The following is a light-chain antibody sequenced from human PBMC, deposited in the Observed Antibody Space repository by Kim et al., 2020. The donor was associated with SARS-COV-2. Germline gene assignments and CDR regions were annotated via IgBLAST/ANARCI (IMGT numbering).Light chain of an antibody. J-gene: IGKJ4*01. Sequence: VSPGERATLSCRASQSVTSNLAWYQQEPGQAPRLLMYGASTRATGIPARFSGSGSGTEFTLTISSLQSEDFAVYYCQQYNNWPLTFGGGTKVDIK. CDR2: GAS. CDR1: QSVTSN. V-gene: IGKV3D-15*01. CDR3: QQYNNWPLT.